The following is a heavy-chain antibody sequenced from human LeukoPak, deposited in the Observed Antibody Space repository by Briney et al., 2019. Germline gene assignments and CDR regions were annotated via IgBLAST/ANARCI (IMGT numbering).Heavy chain of an antibody. D-gene: IGHD5-12*01. Sequence: ASVKVSCKASGYTFTSYGISWVRQAPGQGLEWMGRIIPIFGIANYAQKFQGRVTITADKSTSTAYMELSSLRSEDTAVYYCARCGGYDSTTHFDYWGQGTLVTVSS. J-gene: IGHJ4*02. CDR1: GYTFTSYG. CDR2: IIPIFGIA. CDR3: ARCGGYDSTTHFDY. V-gene: IGHV1-69*04.